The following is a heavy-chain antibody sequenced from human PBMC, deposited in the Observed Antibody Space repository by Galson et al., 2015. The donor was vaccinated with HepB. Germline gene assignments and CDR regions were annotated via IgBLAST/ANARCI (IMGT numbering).Heavy chain of an antibody. Sequence: SLRLSCAASGFTFSSYAMHWVRQAPGKGLEWVAVISYDGSNKYYADSVKGRSTISRDNSKNTLYLQMNSLRAEDTAVYYCARDSFMDIVATILGTSTFDYWGQGTLVPVSS. CDR1: GFTFSSYA. V-gene: IGHV3-30*04. CDR3: ARDSFMDIVATILGTSTFDY. CDR2: ISYDGSNK. J-gene: IGHJ4*02. D-gene: IGHD5-12*01.